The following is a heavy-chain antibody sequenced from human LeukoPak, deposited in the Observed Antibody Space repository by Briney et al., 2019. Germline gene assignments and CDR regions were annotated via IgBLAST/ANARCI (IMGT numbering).Heavy chain of an antibody. D-gene: IGHD6-13*01. Sequence: SVKGRFIISRDNAKNSLYLQMNSLRAEDTAVYCCARGDSSSLYYFDYWGQGTLVTVSS. CDR3: ARGDSSSLYYFDY. J-gene: IGHJ4*02. V-gene: IGHV3-21*01.